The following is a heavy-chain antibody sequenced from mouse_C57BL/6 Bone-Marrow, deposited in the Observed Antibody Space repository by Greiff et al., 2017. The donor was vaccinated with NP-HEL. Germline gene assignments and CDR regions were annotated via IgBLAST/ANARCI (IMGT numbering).Heavy chain of an antibody. Sequence: EVKLVESGPGMVKPSQSLSLTCTVTGYSFTSGYDWHWIRHFPGNKLEWMGYISYSGSTNYHPSLKSRISITHDTSKNHFFLKLNSVTTEDTATYYCAREDYYGSLDYWGKGTTLTVSS. D-gene: IGHD1-1*01. V-gene: IGHV3-1*01. CDR3: AREDYYGSLDY. CDR1: GYSFTSGYD. CDR2: ISYSGST. J-gene: IGHJ2*01.